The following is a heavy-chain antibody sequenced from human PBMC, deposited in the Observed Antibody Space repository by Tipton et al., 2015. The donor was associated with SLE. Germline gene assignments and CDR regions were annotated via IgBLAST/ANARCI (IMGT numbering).Heavy chain of an antibody. V-gene: IGHV1-46*01. J-gene: IGHJ6*02. CDR2: INPTGTST. CDR3: ARGGSNSWFYYLAMDV. D-gene: IGHD6-13*01. CDR1: TYY. Sequence: QVQLVQSGAEVTKPGASVRVSCRAPTYYIHWVRQAPGQGLEWMGTINPTGTSTTYAQKFQGRVTVTKDTSTSTVYMELRSLTSDDTAVYYCARGGSNSWFYYLAMDVWGQGTTVTVSS.